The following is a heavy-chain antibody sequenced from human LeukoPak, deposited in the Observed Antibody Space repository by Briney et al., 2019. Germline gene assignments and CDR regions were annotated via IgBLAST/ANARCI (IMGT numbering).Heavy chain of an antibody. D-gene: IGHD3-10*01. V-gene: IGHV3-23*01. J-gene: IGHJ4*02. CDR1: GITLSNYG. CDR3: AKDLEGSGIYYKAY. Sequence: GGSMRLSCAVSGITLSNYGMSWVRQAPGKGLEWVAGISDTGGSTNYADSVKGRFTISRDNPKNTLYLQMNSLRGEDTAVYYCAKDLEGSGIYYKAYWGQGTLVTVSS. CDR2: ISDTGGST.